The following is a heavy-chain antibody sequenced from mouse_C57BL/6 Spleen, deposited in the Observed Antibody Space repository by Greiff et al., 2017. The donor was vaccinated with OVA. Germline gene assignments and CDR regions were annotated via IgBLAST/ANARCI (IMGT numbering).Heavy chain of an antibody. CDR2: INPGSGGT. V-gene: IGHV1-54*01. D-gene: IGHD4-1*01. CDR3: ARKIWDYYAMDY. CDR1: GYAFTNYL. Sequence: LQESGAELVRPGTSVKVSCKASGYAFTNYLIEWVKQRPGQGLEWIGVINPGSGGTNYNEKFKGKATLTADKSSSTAYMQLSSLTSEDSAVYFCARKIWDYYAMDYWGQGTSVTVSS. J-gene: IGHJ4*01.